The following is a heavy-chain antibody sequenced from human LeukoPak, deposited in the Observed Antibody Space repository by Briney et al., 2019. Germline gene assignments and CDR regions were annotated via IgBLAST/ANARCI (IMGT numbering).Heavy chain of an antibody. J-gene: IGHJ5*02. D-gene: IGHD6-13*01. V-gene: IGHV1-2*02. CDR1: GYTFTGYY. CDR2: INPNSGGT. CDR3: ASLLYSSSWERDWFDP. Sequence: ASVKVSCKASGYTFTGYYMHWVRQAPGQGLEWMGWINPNSGGTNYAQKFQGRVTMTRDTSISTAYMELSRLRSDDTAVYYCASLLYSSSWERDWFDPWGQGTLVTVSS.